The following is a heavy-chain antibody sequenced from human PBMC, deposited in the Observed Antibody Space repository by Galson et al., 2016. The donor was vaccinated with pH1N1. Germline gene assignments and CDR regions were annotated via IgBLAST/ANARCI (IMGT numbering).Heavy chain of an antibody. V-gene: IGHV1-69*13. Sequence: SVKVSCKASGGTFSPYAINWVRQAPGQGLEWMGGIIPIFATANYAQKFQGRVTMTADESTKTAYMELTSLRSEDTAGYYCAGEGGANCHESNYWGQGTLVTVSS. CDR1: GGTFSPYA. J-gene: IGHJ4*02. CDR3: AGEGGANCHESNY. CDR2: IIPIFATA. D-gene: IGHD1-26*01.